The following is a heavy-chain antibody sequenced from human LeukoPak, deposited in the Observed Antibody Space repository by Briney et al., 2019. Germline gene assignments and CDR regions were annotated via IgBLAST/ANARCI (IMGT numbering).Heavy chain of an antibody. CDR2: MNPNSGNT. CDR1: GYTFTSYD. J-gene: IGHJ6*03. CDR3: ARGRREGTAMARRRDYYMDV. D-gene: IGHD5-18*01. Sequence: GASVKVSCKASGYTFTSYDINWVRQATGQGLEWMGWMNPNSGNTGYAQKFQGRVTITRNTSISTAYMELSSLRSEDTAVYYCARGRREGTAMARRRDYYMDVWGKGTTVTVSS. V-gene: IGHV1-8*03.